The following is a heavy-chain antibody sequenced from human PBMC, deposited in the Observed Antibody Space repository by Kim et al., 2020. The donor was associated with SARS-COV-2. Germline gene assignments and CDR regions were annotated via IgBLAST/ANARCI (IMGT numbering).Heavy chain of an antibody. CDR3: AGGYSYGRFDY. D-gene: IGHD5-18*01. V-gene: IGHV1-69*13. Sequence: SVKVSCKASGYTFSSYAINWVRQATGQGLEWMGGIIPIFGTANYAQKFQGRVTITADESTSTAYMELSSLRSEDTAVYYCAGGYSYGRFDYWGQGTLVTVSS. CDR2: IIPIFGTA. J-gene: IGHJ4*02. CDR1: GYTFSSYA.